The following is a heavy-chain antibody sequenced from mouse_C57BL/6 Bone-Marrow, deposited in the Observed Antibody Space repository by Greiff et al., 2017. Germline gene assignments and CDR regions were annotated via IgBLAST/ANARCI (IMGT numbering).Heavy chain of an antibody. Sequence: EVQLQQSGPELVKPGASVTLSCKASGYSFTDYNMHWVKQSNGKSLEWIGVINPNYGTTSYNQKFKGKATLTVDQSSSTAYMQLNSLTSEDSAVYYCARGYDYDYAMYYWGQGTAVTVSS. CDR2: INPNYGTT. CDR3: ARGYDYDYAMYY. V-gene: IGHV1-39*01. J-gene: IGHJ4*01. D-gene: IGHD2-4*01. CDR1: GYSFTDYN.